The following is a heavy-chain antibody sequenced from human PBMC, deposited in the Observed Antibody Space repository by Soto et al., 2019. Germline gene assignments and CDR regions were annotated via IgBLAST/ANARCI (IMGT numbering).Heavy chain of an antibody. Sequence: SQTLSLTCAISGDSVSSNTAGWNWVRQSPSRGLEWLGRTYYRSKWYYDYALSVRSRITINPDTSKNQYSLQLNSVTPEDTAVYYCARGEQYSGRIFDYWGQGTRVTVSS. D-gene: IGHD1-26*01. CDR3: ARGEQYSGRIFDY. V-gene: IGHV6-1*01. CDR2: TYYRSKWYY. CDR1: GDSVSSNTAG. J-gene: IGHJ4*01.